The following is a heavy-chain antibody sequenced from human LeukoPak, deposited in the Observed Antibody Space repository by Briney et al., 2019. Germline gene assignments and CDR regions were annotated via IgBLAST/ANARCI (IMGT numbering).Heavy chain of an antibody. V-gene: IGHV4-39*07. CDR1: GGSISSSSYY. J-gene: IGHJ4*02. CDR2: IYYSGST. D-gene: IGHD3-10*01. Sequence: SETLSLTCTVSGGSISSSSYYWGWIRQPPGKGLEWIGSIYYSGSTYYNPSLKSRVTISVDTSKNQFSLKLSSVTAADTAVYYCARGDGPGSYEDYWGQGTLVTVSS. CDR3: ARGDGPGSYEDY.